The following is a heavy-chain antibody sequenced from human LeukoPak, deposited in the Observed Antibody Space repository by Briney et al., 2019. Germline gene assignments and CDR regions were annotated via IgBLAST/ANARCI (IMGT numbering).Heavy chain of an antibody. J-gene: IGHJ4*02. Sequence: SETLSLTCTVSGYSISSGYYWGWIWQPPGKGLEWIGSIYHSGSTYYNPSLKSRVTISVDTSKNQFSLKLSSVTAADTAVYYCARDWGNYYAQRAGGDYWGQGTLVTVSS. CDR1: GYSISSGYY. D-gene: IGHD3-10*01. V-gene: IGHV4-38-2*02. CDR2: IYHSGST. CDR3: ARDWGNYYAQRAGGDY.